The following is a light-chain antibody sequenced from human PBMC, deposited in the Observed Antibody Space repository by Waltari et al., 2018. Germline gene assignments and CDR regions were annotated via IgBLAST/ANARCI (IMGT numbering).Light chain of an antibody. CDR3: QQYNNWPMYT. Sequence: DLQMTQSPSSLPASVGDRVTITCQASQDISNYLNWYPQKPGKAPKLLIYDASNLETGVPSRFSGSGSGTDFTFTISSLQPEDISVYYCQQYNNWPMYTFGQGTKLEIK. CDR1: QDISNY. J-gene: IGKJ2*01. CDR2: DAS. V-gene: IGKV1-33*01.